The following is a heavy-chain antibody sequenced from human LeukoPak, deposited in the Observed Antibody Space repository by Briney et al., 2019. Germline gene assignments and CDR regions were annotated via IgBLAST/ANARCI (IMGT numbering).Heavy chain of an antibody. CDR1: GSSFTSYW. J-gene: IGHJ2*01. CDR3: ARLNGIAVAGYLRLSDWYFDL. D-gene: IGHD6-19*01. V-gene: IGHV5-51*01. Sequence: PGESLKISCQGSGSSFTSYWIGWVRQLPGKGLEWMGIIYPGDSDTRYSPSFQGQVTISADKSISTAYLQWSSLKASDTAMYYCARLNGIAVAGYLRLSDWYFDLWGRGTLVTVSS. CDR2: IYPGDSDT.